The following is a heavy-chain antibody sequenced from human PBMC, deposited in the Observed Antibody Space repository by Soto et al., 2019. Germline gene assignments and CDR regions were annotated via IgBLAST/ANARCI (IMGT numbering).Heavy chain of an antibody. Sequence: PGGSLRLSCAASGFTFGDYYMSWIRQAPGKGLEWVSYISSSGSNTYYAESMKGRFRISRDSANNSLYLQMNSLRAEDTAVYYCAGAPKGGVFDFWGQGALVTVSS. D-gene: IGHD3-16*01. CDR2: ISSSGSNT. V-gene: IGHV3-11*01. CDR1: GFTFGDYY. J-gene: IGHJ4*02. CDR3: AGAPKGGVFDF.